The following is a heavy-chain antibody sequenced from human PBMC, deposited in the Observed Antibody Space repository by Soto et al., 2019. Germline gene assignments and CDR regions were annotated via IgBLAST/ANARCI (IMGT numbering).Heavy chain of an antibody. J-gene: IGHJ4*01. CDR1: GFTFSSYW. CDR3: ARVAYSNGWIFEY. Sequence: GGSLRLSCAASGFTFSSYWMSWVRQAPGKGLEWVANIKLDGSEKYYVDSVKGRFTLSRDNAKNSLQLQMSSLRAEDTAIYFCARVAYSNGWIFEYWGQGTLVTVSS. V-gene: IGHV3-7*01. CDR2: IKLDGSEK. D-gene: IGHD6-19*01.